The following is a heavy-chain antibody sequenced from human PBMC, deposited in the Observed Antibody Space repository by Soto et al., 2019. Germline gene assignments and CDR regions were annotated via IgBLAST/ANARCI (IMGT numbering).Heavy chain of an antibody. CDR1: GFTFSHYA. D-gene: IGHD6-13*01. CDR2: ISGSGGST. Sequence: PGGSLRLSCAASGFTFSHYAVTWVRQAPGKGLEWVSTISGSGGSTYYADSVKGRFTISRDNSKNPLYLQMNSLRAEDTAVYYCAKDQGSSWYEIDYWGQGTLVTVSS. J-gene: IGHJ4*02. CDR3: AKDQGSSWYEIDY. V-gene: IGHV3-23*01.